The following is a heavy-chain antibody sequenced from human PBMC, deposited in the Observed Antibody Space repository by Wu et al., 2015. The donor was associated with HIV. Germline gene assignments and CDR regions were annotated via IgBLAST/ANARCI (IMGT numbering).Heavy chain of an antibody. Sequence: QVQLVQSGAEVKKPGASVEVSCKASGYTFTAYYIHWVRQAPGQGLEWMGWINPNSGGTKYAQKFQGRVTMTGDTSSNTAYMEVSRLTSDDTAVYYCARLAVTGRSWSDPWGQGTLVTVSS. D-gene: IGHD6-19*01. CDR2: INPNSGGT. CDR3: ARLAVTGRSWSDP. V-gene: IGHV1-2*02. J-gene: IGHJ5*02. CDR1: GYTFTAYY.